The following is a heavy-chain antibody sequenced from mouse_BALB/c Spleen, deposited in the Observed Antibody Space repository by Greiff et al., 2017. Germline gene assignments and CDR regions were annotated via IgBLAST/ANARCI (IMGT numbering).Heavy chain of an antibody. CDR2: IYPGSGST. CDR3: ARSGTAWFAY. J-gene: IGHJ3*01. Sequence: QVQLKQSGPELVKPGASVKMSCKASGYTFTDYVISWVKQRTGQGLEWIGEIYPGSGSTYYNEKFKGKATLTADKSSNTAYMQLSSLTSEDSAVYFCARSGTAWFAYWGQGTLVTVSA. D-gene: IGHD4-1*01. CDR1: GYTFTDYV. V-gene: IGHV1-77*01.